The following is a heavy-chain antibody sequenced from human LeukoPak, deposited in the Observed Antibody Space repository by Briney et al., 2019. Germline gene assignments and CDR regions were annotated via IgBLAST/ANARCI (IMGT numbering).Heavy chain of an antibody. CDR2: IYHSGST. D-gene: IGHD4-17*01. V-gene: IGHV4-38-2*02. J-gene: IGHJ4*02. Sequence: SETLSLTCAVSGYSISSGYYWSWIRQPPGKGLEWIGSIYHSGSTYYNPSLKSRVTISVDTSKNQFSLKLSSVTAADTAVYYCAREGDYGDDWGQGTLVTVSS. CDR3: AREGDYGDD. CDR1: GYSISSGYY.